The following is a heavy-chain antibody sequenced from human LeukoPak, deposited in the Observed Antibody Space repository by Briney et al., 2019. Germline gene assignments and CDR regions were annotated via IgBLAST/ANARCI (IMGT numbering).Heavy chain of an antibody. CDR2: INPDNGGT. D-gene: IGHD2-2*01. J-gene: IGHJ5*02. CDR3: TREARVGNWFDP. V-gene: IGHV1-2*02. Sequence: GASVKDSCRASGYTFTDYYIHWVRQAPGQGLEWMGWINPDNGGTNYAQKFQGRVTMTRDTSIRTVYMDLSRLRSDDTAVFYCTREARVGNWFDPWGQGTQVTVSS. CDR1: GYTFTDYY.